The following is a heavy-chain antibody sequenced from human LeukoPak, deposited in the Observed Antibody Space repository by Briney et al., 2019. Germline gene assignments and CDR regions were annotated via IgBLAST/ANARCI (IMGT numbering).Heavy chain of an antibody. CDR2: IYSGGST. Sequence: GGSLRLSCAASGFTVSSNYMSWVRQAPGKGLEWVSVIYSGGSTYYADSVKGRFTISRDNSKNTLYLQMNSLRAEDTAVYYCAKRFPSGSYVDSDYWGQGTLVTVSS. J-gene: IGHJ4*02. V-gene: IGHV3-53*01. D-gene: IGHD1-26*01. CDR1: GFTVSSNY. CDR3: AKRFPSGSYVDSDY.